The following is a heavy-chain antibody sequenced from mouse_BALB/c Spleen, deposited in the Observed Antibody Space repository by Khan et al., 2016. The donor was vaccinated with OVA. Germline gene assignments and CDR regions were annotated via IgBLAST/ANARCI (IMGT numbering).Heavy chain of an antibody. CDR3: ARKNYYGYAVDY. J-gene: IGHJ4*01. CDR1: GYSFTTNYA. D-gene: IGHD1-1*01. Sequence: EVQLQESGPGLVKPSQSLSLTCPVTGYSFTTNYAWDWIRQFPGNNLEWLGYISYSGSTSSNPSLKSRIPITRATSKNQFFLQLNSVTTEDTATDYGARKNYYGYAVDYWGQGTSVTVSS. V-gene: IGHV3-2*02. CDR2: ISYSGST.